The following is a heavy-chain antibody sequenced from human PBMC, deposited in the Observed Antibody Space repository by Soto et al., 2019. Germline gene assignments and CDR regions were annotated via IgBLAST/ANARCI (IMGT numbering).Heavy chain of an antibody. CDR3: XXXXXRGMDV. Sequence: QVQLVQSGAEVKKPGASVKVSCKASGYTFTSYDINWVRQATGQGLEWMGWMNPNSGNTGYAQKFXXXXTXXXXXXXXXXXXXXXXXXXXXXXXXXXXXXXXRGMDVWGQGTTVTVSS. CDR1: GYTFTSYD. V-gene: IGHV1-8*01. J-gene: IGHJ6*02. CDR2: MNPNSGNT.